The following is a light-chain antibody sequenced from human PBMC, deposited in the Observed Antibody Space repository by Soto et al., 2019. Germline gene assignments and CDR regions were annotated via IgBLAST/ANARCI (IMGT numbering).Light chain of an antibody. CDR1: QSISSK. J-gene: IGKJ4*01. CDR2: KAS. Sequence: DIQMTQSPPTLPATVGDRVTITCRASQSISSKLAWYQQKPGKAPKVLINKASSLQSGVPSRFSGSGSGTECTLTISSLQPDDFATYYCQQYSSYPFTFGGGTKVEIK. V-gene: IGKV1-5*03. CDR3: QQYSSYPFT.